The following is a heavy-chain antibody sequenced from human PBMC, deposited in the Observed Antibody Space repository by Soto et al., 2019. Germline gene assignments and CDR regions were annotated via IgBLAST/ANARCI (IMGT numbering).Heavy chain of an antibody. V-gene: IGHV1-69*01. CDR1: GGTFSGYA. CDR3: VRDPRSITGTTSSEDFQH. Sequence: QAQLMQSGAEVKKPGSSVKVSCKASGGTFSGYAINWVRQAPGQGLEWMGGIIPRLGITDYGQKFQGRITIAADESTGQAYMDLRGLRSEDTAVYYCVRDPRSITGTTSSEDFQHWGQGTLVSVSS. D-gene: IGHD1-20*01. J-gene: IGHJ1*01. CDR2: IIPRLGIT.